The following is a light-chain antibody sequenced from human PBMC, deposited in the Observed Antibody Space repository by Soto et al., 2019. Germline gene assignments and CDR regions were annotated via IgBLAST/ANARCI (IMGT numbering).Light chain of an antibody. CDR3: QQYNSYST. CDR1: QSVSSY. CDR2: AAS. V-gene: IGKV3-11*01. Sequence: ELVWTQSPGTLSLSPGSRATLPGRASQSVSSYLAWYQQTPGPAPRLLIYAASNRATGLPDRFSGSGCGTEFTLTISRLQPDDFATYYCQQYNSYSTFGQGTKVDIK. J-gene: IGKJ1*01.